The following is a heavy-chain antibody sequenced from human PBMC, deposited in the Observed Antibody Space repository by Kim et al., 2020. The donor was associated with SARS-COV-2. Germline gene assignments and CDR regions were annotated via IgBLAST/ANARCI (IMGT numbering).Heavy chain of an antibody. J-gene: IGHJ6*02. CDR3: ARGITVFGVVTNGMDV. CDR1: GGSISSGGYY. V-gene: IGHV4-31*03. CDR2: ICYSGST. Sequence: SETLSLTCTVSGGSISSGGYYWSRIRQHPGKGLVGIGYICYSGSTYYNPTLKGRVTISVDTSKNQFSLKLSSVTAADTAEYYCARGITVFGVVTNGMDVWGQGTPVTVSS. D-gene: IGHD3-3*01.